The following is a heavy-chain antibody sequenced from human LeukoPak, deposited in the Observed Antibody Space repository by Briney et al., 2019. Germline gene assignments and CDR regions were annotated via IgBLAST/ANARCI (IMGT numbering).Heavy chain of an antibody. V-gene: IGHV1-2*02. J-gene: IGHJ4*02. CDR1: GYTFTGYY. CDR2: NKPNSGDT. CDR3: ARYCTTATCSEGDVY. Sequence: ASVKVSCKASGYTFTGYYIHWVRQAPGQGLEWMGWNKPNSGDTRYAQKFQGRVTMTRDTSISTVYMELSGLRSGDTAVYYCARYCTTATCSEGDVYWGQGTLVTVSS. D-gene: IGHD2-2*01.